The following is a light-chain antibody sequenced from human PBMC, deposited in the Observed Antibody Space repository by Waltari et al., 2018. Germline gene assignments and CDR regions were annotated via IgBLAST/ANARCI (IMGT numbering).Light chain of an antibody. CDR3: SSRELSGHVV. CDR2: GKN. CDR1: ILRNLF. J-gene: IGLJ2*01. V-gene: IGLV3-19*01. Sequence: SFYLTPDPCVSCALGPDGKATCPGGILRNLFWNWCRQKPGQAPELVIYGKNNRPSGIPDRFSASSSENTASLIITGAQAEDEADYYCSSRELSGHVVFGGGTRLTVL.